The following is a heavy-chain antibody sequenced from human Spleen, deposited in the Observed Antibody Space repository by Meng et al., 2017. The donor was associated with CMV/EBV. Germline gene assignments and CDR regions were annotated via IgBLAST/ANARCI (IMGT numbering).Heavy chain of an antibody. V-gene: IGHV1-18*01. Sequence: KTSGYSFTNYGISWVRQAPGQGLEWMGWISNYNDNTNYAQKLQGRVTMTRDASTSTAYMELRSLRSDDTAVYYCARSPGGTVATRADFWGRGTLVPSPQ. CDR2: ISNYNDNT. D-gene: IGHD6-6*01. CDR3: ARSPGGTVATRADF. J-gene: IGHJ4*02. CDR1: GYSFTNYG.